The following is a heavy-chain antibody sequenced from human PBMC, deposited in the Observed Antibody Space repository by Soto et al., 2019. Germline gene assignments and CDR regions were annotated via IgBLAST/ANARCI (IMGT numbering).Heavy chain of an antibody. CDR3: ARDSLIGVHAFDI. D-gene: IGHD3-10*01. V-gene: IGHV3-66*01. CDR1: GFTVSSNY. CDR2: IYSGGST. J-gene: IGHJ3*02. Sequence: GGSLRLSCAASGFTVSSNYVSWVRQAPGKGLEWVSVIYSGGSTNYADSVKGRFTISRDNSKNTLYLQMNSLRAEDTAVYYCARDSLIGVHAFDIWGQGTMVTVSS.